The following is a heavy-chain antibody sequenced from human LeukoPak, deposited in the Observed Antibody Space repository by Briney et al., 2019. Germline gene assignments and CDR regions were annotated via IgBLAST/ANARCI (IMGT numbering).Heavy chain of an antibody. CDR2: IYYSGST. J-gene: IGHJ4*02. V-gene: IGHV4-39*01. CDR3: ARRDYDILTGYYSLDY. D-gene: IGHD3-9*01. CDR1: GGSISSSSYY. Sequence: SETLSLTCTVSGGSISSSSYYWGWLRQPPGKGLEWIGSIYYSGSTYYNPSLKSRVTISVDTSKNQFSLKLSSVTAADTAVYYCARRDYDILTGYYSLDYWGQGTLVTVSS.